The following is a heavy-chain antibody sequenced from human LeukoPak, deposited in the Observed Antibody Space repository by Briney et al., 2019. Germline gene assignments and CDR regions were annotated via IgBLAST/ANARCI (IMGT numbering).Heavy chain of an antibody. J-gene: IGHJ3*02. D-gene: IGHD6-19*01. CDR3: ARDPPLQWLVQGDAFDI. Sequence: PGGSLRLSCAASGFTFSSYEMNWVRQAPGKGLEWVSYISSSGSTIYYADSVKSRFTISRDNAKNSLYLQMNSLRAEDTAVYYCARDPPLQWLVQGDAFDIWGQGTMVTVSS. CDR2: ISSSGSTI. CDR1: GFTFSSYE. V-gene: IGHV3-48*03.